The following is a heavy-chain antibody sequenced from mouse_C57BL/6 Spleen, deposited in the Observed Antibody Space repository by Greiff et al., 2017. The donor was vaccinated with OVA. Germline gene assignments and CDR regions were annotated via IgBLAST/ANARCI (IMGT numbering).Heavy chain of an antibody. CDR3: ARTTVVPYAMDY. V-gene: IGHV1-22*01. Sequence: EVQLQQSGPELVKPGASVKLSCKASGYTFTDYNMHWVKQSPGKSLEWIGYINPYNGGTSYNQKFKGKATLTVNKSSSTAYMELRSLTSEDSAVYYCARTTVVPYAMDYWGQGTSATVSS. J-gene: IGHJ4*01. D-gene: IGHD4-1*02. CDR1: GYTFTDYN. CDR2: INPYNGGT.